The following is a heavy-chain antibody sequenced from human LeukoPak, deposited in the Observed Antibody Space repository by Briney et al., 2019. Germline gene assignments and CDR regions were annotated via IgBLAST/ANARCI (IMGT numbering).Heavy chain of an antibody. CDR3: AKGRGLRYFDWLTADV. J-gene: IGHJ6*04. D-gene: IGHD3-9*01. CDR1: GGSISSSSYY. Sequence: SETLSLTCTVSGGSISSSSYYWGWIRQPPGKGLEWIGSIYYSGSTYYNPSLKSRVTISVDTSKNQFSLKLSSVTAADTAVYYCAKGRGLRYFDWLTADVWAKGPRSPSPQ. V-gene: IGHV4-39*07. CDR2: IYYSGST.